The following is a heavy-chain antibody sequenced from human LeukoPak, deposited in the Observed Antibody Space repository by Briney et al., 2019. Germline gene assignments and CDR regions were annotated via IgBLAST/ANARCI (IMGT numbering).Heavy chain of an antibody. D-gene: IGHD1-14*01. V-gene: IGHV3-74*01. CDR2: IYTGGCST. J-gene: IGHJ4*02. CDR1: GFTFSNYW. Sequence: GGSLRLSCAASGFTFSNYWMHWVRQAPGKGLVWVSRIYTGGCSTNYADSVKGRFTISRDNAKNTLYLQMNSLRAEDTAVYYCARGASNRFDYWGQGTLVTVSS. CDR3: ARGASNRFDY.